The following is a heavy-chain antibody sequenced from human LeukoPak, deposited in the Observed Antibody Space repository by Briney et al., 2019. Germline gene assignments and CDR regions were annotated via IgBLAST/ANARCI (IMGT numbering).Heavy chain of an antibody. V-gene: IGHV3-43*02. CDR1: RFTFNDYG. Sequence: GGSLRLSCAASRFTFNDYGMHWVRQAPGTSLEWVSLISGDGGTTYYADSLNCRFTISRDNSKSSLYLQMNSLRTEDTAFYYCAKDSGYGSGNAYYYYMDVWAKETTVTVSS. J-gene: IGHJ6*03. CDR3: AKDSGYGSGNAYYYYMDV. D-gene: IGHD3-10*01. CDR2: ISGDGGTT.